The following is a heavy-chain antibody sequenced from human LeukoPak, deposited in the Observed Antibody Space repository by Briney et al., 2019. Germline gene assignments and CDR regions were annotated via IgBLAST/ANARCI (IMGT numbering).Heavy chain of an antibody. D-gene: IGHD6-13*01. Sequence: GASVKVSCKASGYTFTSSDINWVRQATAQGLEWMGWINPKSGRTGYAKKFQDRVSMTVNTSISTAYMEVSSLRFDDTAVYYCARGRSGLAAAGTYDYWGQGTLITLSS. CDR2: INPKSGRT. V-gene: IGHV1-8*01. CDR1: GYTFTSSD. CDR3: ARGRSGLAAAGTYDY. J-gene: IGHJ4*02.